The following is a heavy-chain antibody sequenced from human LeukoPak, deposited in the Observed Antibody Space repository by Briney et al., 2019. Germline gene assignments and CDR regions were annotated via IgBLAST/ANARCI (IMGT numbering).Heavy chain of an antibody. J-gene: IGHJ4*02. CDR1: GGSISSSSYY. V-gene: IGHV4-39*07. CDR2: IYYSGST. CDR3: AVTRQPVRGVIID. Sequence: PSETLSLTCTVSGGSISSSSYYWGWIRQPPGKGLEWIGSIYYSGSTYYNPSLKSRVTISVDTSKNQFSLKLSSVTAADTAVYYCAVTRQPVRGVIIDWGQGTLVTVSS. D-gene: IGHD3-10*01.